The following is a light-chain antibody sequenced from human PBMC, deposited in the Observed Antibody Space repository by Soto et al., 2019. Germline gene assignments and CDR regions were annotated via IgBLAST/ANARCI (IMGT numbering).Light chain of an antibody. J-gene: IGLJ2*01. CDR3: QVWDSSSDHVI. CDR2: DDS. CDR1: VIGSIS. Sequence: SYELTQPPSVSVAPGQTASITCGGNVIGSISVHWYQQKPGQAPVLVVFDDSDRPSGIPERFSGSNSRNTATLTISRVEAGDEADYYCQVWDSSSDHVIFGGGTSSPS. V-gene: IGLV3-21*02.